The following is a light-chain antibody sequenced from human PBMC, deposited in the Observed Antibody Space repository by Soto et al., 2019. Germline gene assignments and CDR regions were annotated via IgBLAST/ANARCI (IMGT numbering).Light chain of an antibody. Sequence: DIQMTQSPSTLSASVGDRVTITCRASQSIGNWLAWYQQKPGKAPNLLIYKASTLESGVPSRFSGSGSGTEFTLTISSLQPDDFATYYCQQYNSYSRTVGQGTKVEIK. CDR1: QSIGNW. V-gene: IGKV1-5*03. CDR3: QQYNSYSRT. CDR2: KAS. J-gene: IGKJ1*01.